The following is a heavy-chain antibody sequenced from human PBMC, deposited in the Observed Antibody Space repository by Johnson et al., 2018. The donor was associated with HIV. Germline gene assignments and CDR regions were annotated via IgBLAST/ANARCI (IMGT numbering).Heavy chain of an antibody. V-gene: IGHV3-13*01. Sequence: VQLVESGGGLVQPGGSLRLSCAASGFTFSSYAIHWVRQATGKGLEWVSAIGTAGDTYYPGSVKGRFTISRENAKNSLYLQMNSLRAGDTAVYYCARGLTGDDAFDFWGQGTMVTVSS. CDR3: ARGLTGDDAFDF. D-gene: IGHD7-27*01. CDR1: GFTFSSYA. J-gene: IGHJ3*01. CDR2: IGTAGDT.